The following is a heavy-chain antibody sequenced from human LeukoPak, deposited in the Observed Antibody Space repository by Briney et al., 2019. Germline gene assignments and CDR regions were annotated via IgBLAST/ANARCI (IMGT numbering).Heavy chain of an antibody. CDR1: GFTFSNAW. J-gene: IGHJ4*02. CDR2: ISSSSSTI. CDR3: ARVRDFDY. V-gene: IGHV3-48*01. Sequence: PGGSLRLSCAASGFTFSNAWMSWVRQAPGKGLEWVSYISSSSSTIYYADSVKGRFTISRDNAKNSLYLQMNSLRAEDTAVYYCARVRDFDYWGQGTLVTVSS.